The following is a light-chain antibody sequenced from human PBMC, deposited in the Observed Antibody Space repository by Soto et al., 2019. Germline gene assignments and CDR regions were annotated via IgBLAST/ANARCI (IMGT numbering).Light chain of an antibody. J-gene: IGKJ2*01. CDR1: QTISSY. CDR2: AAS. Sequence: DIQMTQSPSSLSASIGDRVTITCRASQTISSYLNWYQQKPGKAPKLLIYAASSLQSGVPSRFSGSGSGTDFTLEISRVEAEDVGVYYCMQALQTPLYTFGQGTKLEIK. CDR3: MQALQTPLYT. V-gene: IGKV1-39*01.